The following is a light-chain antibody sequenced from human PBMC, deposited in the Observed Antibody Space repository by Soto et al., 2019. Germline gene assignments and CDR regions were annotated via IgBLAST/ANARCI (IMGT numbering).Light chain of an antibody. CDR3: QVWDSSSDHPV. CDR1: NIGSKS. CDR2: YDS. Sequence: SYELTQPPSVSVAPGKTARITCGGTNIGSKSVHWYQQKPGQAPVLVIYYDSDRPSGIPERFSGSNPGNTATLTISRVEAGDEADYYCQVWDSSSDHPVFGGGTQLTVL. J-gene: IGLJ7*01. V-gene: IGLV3-21*04.